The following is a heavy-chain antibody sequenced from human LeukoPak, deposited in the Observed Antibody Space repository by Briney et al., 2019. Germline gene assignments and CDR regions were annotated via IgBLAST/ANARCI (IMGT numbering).Heavy chain of an antibody. CDR1: GGSISSYY. D-gene: IGHD3-10*01. Sequence: PSETLSLTCTVSGGSISSYYWSWIRQPPGKGLEWIGYIYYSGSTNYNPSLKSRVTISVDTSKNQFSLKLSSVTAADTAVYYCARHGPTTMVRGVPGYYMDVWGKGTTVTVSS. J-gene: IGHJ6*03. V-gene: IGHV4-59*08. CDR2: IYYSGST. CDR3: ARHGPTTMVRGVPGYYMDV.